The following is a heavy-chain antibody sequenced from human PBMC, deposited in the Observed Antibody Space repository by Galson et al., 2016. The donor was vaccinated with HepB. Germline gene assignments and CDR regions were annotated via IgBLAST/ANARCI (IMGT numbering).Heavy chain of an antibody. Sequence: PALVKPTQTLTLTCTFSGFSLSTDGVLVGWIRQPPGKALEWLALIYWDDDKRYSPSLKSRLTIAKDTSKNQVVLTVTNMHPVDTATYFCAHRREMGPIYSDYYFDYWGQGTLVTVSS. CDR2: IYWDDDK. D-gene: IGHD5-24*01. V-gene: IGHV2-5*02. J-gene: IGHJ4*02. CDR1: GFSLSTDGVL. CDR3: AHRREMGPIYSDYYFDY.